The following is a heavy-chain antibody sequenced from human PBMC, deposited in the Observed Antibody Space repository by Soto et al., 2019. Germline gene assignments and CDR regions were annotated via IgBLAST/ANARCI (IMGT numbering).Heavy chain of an antibody. CDR1: GYTFTSYG. J-gene: IGHJ4*02. Sequence: ASVKVSCKASGYTFTSYGISWVRQAPGQGLEWMGWISAYNGNTKYSQKFQGRVTITRDTSANTAYMELSSLRSEDTAVYYCARSIVVVTALDYWGQGTLVTVSS. V-gene: IGHV1-18*01. CDR2: ISAYNGNT. CDR3: ARSIVVVTALDY. D-gene: IGHD2-21*02.